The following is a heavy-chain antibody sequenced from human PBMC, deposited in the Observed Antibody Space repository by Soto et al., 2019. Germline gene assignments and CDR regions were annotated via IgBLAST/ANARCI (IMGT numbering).Heavy chain of an antibody. V-gene: IGHV4-31*03. CDR2: ISYIGST. CDR3: ARFNIINMIVMVLDS. CDR1: GGSISSGSYY. J-gene: IGHJ4*02. Sequence: QVPLQESGPGLVKPSQTLSLPCTVSGGSISSGSYYWSWSRQRSGQGLEWIGYISYIGSTYYNPSLNSRLTISADTSKKQFALKLSSVTAADTAVYYCARFNIINMIVMVLDSWGQGTLVTVSS. D-gene: IGHD3-22*01.